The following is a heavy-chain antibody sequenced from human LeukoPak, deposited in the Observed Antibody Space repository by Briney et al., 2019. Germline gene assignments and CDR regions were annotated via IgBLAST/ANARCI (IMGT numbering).Heavy chain of an antibody. CDR2: ISGSGGAT. J-gene: IGHJ4*02. Sequence: GGSLRLSCAASGFTFSSYALSWVRRAPGKGLEWVSAISGSGGATYYADYVTGRFTISRDNSKNTLSLQMNSLRAEDAAVYYCAKEARIVTTGADFDFWGQGTLVTVSS. D-gene: IGHD1-1*01. CDR1: GFTFSSYA. V-gene: IGHV3-23*01. CDR3: AKEARIVTTGADFDF.